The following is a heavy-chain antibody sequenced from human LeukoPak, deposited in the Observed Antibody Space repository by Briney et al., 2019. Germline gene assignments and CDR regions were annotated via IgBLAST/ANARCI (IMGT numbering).Heavy chain of an antibody. J-gene: IGHJ4*02. CDR3: AREYSSSSNSLDY. CDR2: ISYDGSNK. Sequence: PGGSLRLSCAASGFTFSSYAMHWVRQAPGKGLEWVAVISYDGSNKYYADSVKDRFTISRDNSKNTLYLQMNSLRAEDTAVYYCAREYSSSSNSLDYWGQGTLVTVSS. D-gene: IGHD6-6*01. V-gene: IGHV3-30*01. CDR1: GFTFSSYA.